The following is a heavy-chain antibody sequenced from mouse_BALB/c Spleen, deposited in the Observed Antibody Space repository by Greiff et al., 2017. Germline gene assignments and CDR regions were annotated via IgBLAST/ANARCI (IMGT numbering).Heavy chain of an antibody. CDR1: GFTFSSYA. Sequence: EVQRVESGGGLVKPGGSLKLSCAASGFTFSSYAMSWVRHSPEKRLEWVAEISSGGSYTYYTDTVTGPFTISRDNAKNTLYLEMSSLSSEDTAIYCCARGSTTTATDYFDYWGQGTTLTVSS. J-gene: IGHJ2*01. V-gene: IGHV5-9-4*01. CDR2: ISSGGSYT. D-gene: IGHD1-2*01. CDR3: ARGSTTTATDYFDY.